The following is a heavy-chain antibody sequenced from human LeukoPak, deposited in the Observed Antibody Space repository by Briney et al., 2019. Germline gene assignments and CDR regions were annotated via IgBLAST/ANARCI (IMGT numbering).Heavy chain of an antibody. J-gene: IGHJ5*02. CDR2: IKSKTDGRTT. V-gene: IGHV3-15*01. CDR3: TTGEHIVVVTAIGADNWFDP. CDR1: GFTFSNSW. D-gene: IGHD2-21*02. Sequence: PGGSLRLSCAASGFTFSNSWMSWVRQAPGKGLEWVGHIKSKTDGRTTDYAAPVIPRFTISSENPKNTLYMQMNSLKTEYTAVYYCTTGEHIVVVTAIGADNWFDPWGQGALVTVSS.